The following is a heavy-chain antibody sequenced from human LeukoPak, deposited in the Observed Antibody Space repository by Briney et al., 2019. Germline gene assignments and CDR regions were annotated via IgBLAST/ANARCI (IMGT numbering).Heavy chain of an antibody. CDR3: ARVGYATQRRVIPTAGAFDV. CDR2: IYHTGST. J-gene: IGHJ3*01. D-gene: IGHD5-12*01. Sequence: SETLSLTCAVYGGSFSNYYWSWIRQPPGKGLEWIGDIYHTGSTTYNPSLKSRVTISVDTSKKQFSLRLSSVTAADTAVYYCARVGYATQRRVIPTAGAFDVWGQGTLVAVSS. CDR1: GGSFSNYY. V-gene: IGHV4-34*01.